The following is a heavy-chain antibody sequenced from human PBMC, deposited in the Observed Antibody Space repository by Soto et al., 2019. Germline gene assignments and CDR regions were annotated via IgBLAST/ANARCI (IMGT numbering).Heavy chain of an antibody. CDR3: ARDLSGSYSYDAFDI. CDR1: GFTFSSYA. CDR2: ISGSGGST. V-gene: IGHV3-23*01. D-gene: IGHD1-26*01. J-gene: IGHJ3*02. Sequence: GGSLRLSCAASGFTFSSYAMSWVRQAPGKGLVWVSAISGSGGSTYYADSVKGRFTISRDNSKNTLYLQMNSLRAEDTAVYYCARDLSGSYSYDAFDIWGQGTMVTVSS.